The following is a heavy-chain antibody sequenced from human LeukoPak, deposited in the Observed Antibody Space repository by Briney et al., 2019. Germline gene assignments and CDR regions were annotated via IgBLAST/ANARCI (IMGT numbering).Heavy chain of an antibody. J-gene: IGHJ6*02. V-gene: IGHV3-30*04. CDR1: GFTFSSYA. CDR2: ISYDGSNK. CDR3: ARVAAAYDTFSYHGMDV. D-gene: IGHD2/OR15-2a*01. Sequence: GGSLRLSCAASGFTFSSYAMHWVRQAPGKGLEWVAVISYDGSNKYYADSVKGRFTISRDNSKITLHLQMNSLRPEDAAVYYCARVAAAYDTFSYHGMDVWGQGTTVIVSS.